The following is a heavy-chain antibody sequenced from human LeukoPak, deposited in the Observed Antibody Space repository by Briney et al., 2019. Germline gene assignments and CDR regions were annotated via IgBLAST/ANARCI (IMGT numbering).Heavy chain of an antibody. V-gene: IGHV1-46*01. Sequence: VASVKVSCKASGYTFTSYYMHWVRQAPGQGLEWMGIINPSGGTTSYAQKFQGRVTVTRDTSTSTVYMELSSLRSEDTAVYYCARDLVVVTGLRTRGSFDIWGQGTMVTVSS. CDR3: ARDLVVVTGLRTRGSFDI. D-gene: IGHD2-21*02. J-gene: IGHJ3*02. CDR2: INPSGGTT. CDR1: GYTFTSYY.